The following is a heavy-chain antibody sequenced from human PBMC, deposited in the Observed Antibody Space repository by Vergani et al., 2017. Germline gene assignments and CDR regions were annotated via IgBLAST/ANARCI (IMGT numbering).Heavy chain of an antibody. V-gene: IGHV1-69*01. CDR2: IIPIFGTA. CDR1: GYTFTSYY. Sequence: QVQLVQSGAEVKKPGASVKVSCKASGYTFTSYYIHWVRQAPGQGLEWMGGIIPIFGTANYAQKFQGRVTITADESTSTAYMELSSLRSEDTAVYYCALAGSGSSPFYYYYMDVWGKGTTVTVSS. D-gene: IGHD3-10*01. J-gene: IGHJ6*03. CDR3: ALAGSGSSPFYYYYMDV.